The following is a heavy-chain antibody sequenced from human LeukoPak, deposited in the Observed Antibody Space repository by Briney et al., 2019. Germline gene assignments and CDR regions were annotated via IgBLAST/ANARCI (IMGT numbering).Heavy chain of an antibody. Sequence: TGGSLRLSCAASGFTFSSYEMNWVRQAPGKGLEWVSYISSSGSTIYYADSVKGRFTISRDNAKNSLYLQMNNLRAEDTAVYYCASYDSSGYYYSYFDYWGQGTLVTVSS. D-gene: IGHD3-22*01. J-gene: IGHJ4*02. CDR3: ASYDSSGYYYSYFDY. CDR2: ISSSGSTI. V-gene: IGHV3-48*03. CDR1: GFTFSSYE.